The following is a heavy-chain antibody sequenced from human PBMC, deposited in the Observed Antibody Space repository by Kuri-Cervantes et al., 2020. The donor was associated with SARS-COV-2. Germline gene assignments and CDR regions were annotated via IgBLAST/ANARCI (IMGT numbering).Heavy chain of an antibody. J-gene: IGHJ4*02. CDR1: GGTSSSYA. CDR2: IIPFFGTP. D-gene: IGHD4-23*01. Sequence: SVKVSCKASGGTSSSYAISWVRQAPGQGLEWMGGIIPFFGTPNYAQKFEGRVTITADESTSTAYMEMSSLRFEDTAVYFCARDVGYGGTSELDITYFDYWGQGTLVTVSS. V-gene: IGHV1-69*13. CDR3: ARDVGYGGTSELDITYFDY.